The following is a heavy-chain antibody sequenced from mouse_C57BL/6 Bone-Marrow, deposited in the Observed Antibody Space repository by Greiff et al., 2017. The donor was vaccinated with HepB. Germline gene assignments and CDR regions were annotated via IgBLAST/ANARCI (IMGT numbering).Heavy chain of an antibody. V-gene: IGHV5-17*01. CDR3: ARGDGNYTWYFDV. Sequence: EVKLMESGGGLVKPGGSLKLSCAASGFTFSDYGMHWVRQAPEKGLEWVAYISSGSSTIYYADTVKGRFTISRDNAKNTLCLQMNRLRSEDTAMYYCARGDGNYTWYFDVGGTGNTVTVSA. J-gene: IGHJ1*03. CDR1: GFTFSDYG. D-gene: IGHD2-1*01. CDR2: ISSGSSTI.